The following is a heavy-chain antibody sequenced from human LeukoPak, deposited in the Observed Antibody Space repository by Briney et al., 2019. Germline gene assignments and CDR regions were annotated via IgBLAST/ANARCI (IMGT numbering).Heavy chain of an antibody. D-gene: IGHD2-2*01. V-gene: IGHV4-59*12. J-gene: IGHJ2*01. CDR3: ARGQYHLLYWYFDL. CDR2: IYYSGST. Sequence: SETLSLTCTVSGGSINNYYWTWIRQPPGKGLEWIGHIYYSGSTDYNPSLKSRVTLSVDTSKNQFSLKLSSVTAADTAVYYCARGQYHLLYWYFDLWGRGTLVTVSS. CDR1: GGSINNYY.